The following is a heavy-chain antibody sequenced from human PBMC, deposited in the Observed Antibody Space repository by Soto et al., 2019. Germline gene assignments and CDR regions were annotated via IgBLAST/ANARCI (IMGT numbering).Heavy chain of an antibody. Sequence: QVQLQESGPGLVKPSETLSLTCTVSGSSISSYYWSWIRQPPGKGLEWIGYIYYSGSTNYNPSLKSRVTISVDTSKNQFSLKLSSVTAADTAVYYCARAGSGWYVYFDYWGQGTLVTVSS. CDR1: GSSISSYY. CDR3: ARAGSGWYVYFDY. V-gene: IGHV4-59*01. D-gene: IGHD6-19*01. J-gene: IGHJ4*02. CDR2: IYYSGST.